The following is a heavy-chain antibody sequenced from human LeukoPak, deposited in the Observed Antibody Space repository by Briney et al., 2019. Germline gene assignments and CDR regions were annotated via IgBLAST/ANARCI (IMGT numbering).Heavy chain of an antibody. V-gene: IGHV1-69*05. CDR1: GGTFSSYA. J-gene: IGHJ6*03. CDR2: IIPIFGTA. D-gene: IGHD5-24*01. Sequence: GASVKVSCKASGGTFSSYAISWVRQAPGQGLEWMGGIIPIFGTANYAQKFQGRVTITTDEPTSTAYMELSSLRSEDTAVYYCARDLARWAMATIFPYYMDVWGKGTTVTVSS. CDR3: ARDLARWAMATIFPYYMDV.